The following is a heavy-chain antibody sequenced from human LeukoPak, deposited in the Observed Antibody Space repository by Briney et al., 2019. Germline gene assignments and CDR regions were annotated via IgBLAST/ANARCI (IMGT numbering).Heavy chain of an antibody. D-gene: IGHD3-10*02. CDR3: AELGITMIGDV. V-gene: IGHV3-48*03. Sequence: GGSLRLSCVASGYSFSSYDMDWVRQAPGKGLEWVSYISSSGSTIYYADSVKGRFTISRDNAKNSLYLQMNSLRAEDTAVYYCAELGITMIGDVWGKGTTVTVSS. CDR1: GYSFSSYD. CDR2: ISSSGSTI. J-gene: IGHJ6*04.